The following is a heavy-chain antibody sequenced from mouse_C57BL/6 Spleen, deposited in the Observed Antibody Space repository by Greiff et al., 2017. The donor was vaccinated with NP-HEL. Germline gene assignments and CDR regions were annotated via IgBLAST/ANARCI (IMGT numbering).Heavy chain of an antibody. CDR2: ISRGSSTI. CDR1: GFTFSDYG. CDR3: ARDIDYYGSRYHYFDY. V-gene: IGHV5-17*01. J-gene: IGHJ2*01. D-gene: IGHD1-1*01. Sequence: EVKLMESGGGLVKPGGSLKLSCAASGFTFSDYGMHWVRQAPEKGLEWVAYISRGSSTIYYADTVKGRYTISRDNAKNTLFLQMTSLRSEDTAMYYCARDIDYYGSRYHYFDYWGQGTTLTVSS.